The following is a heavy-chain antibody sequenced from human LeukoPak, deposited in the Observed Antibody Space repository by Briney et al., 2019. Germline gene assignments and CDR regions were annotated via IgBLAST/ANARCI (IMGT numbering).Heavy chain of an antibody. Sequence: ASVKVSCKASGYTFTGYYMHWVRQAPGQGLEWMGWINPNSGGTNYAQKFQGRVTMTRDTSISTAYMELSRLRSDDTAVHYCARDICSSTSCYLFDYWGQGTLVTVSS. D-gene: IGHD2-2*01. V-gene: IGHV1-2*02. J-gene: IGHJ4*02. CDR2: INPNSGGT. CDR1: GYTFTGYY. CDR3: ARDICSSTSCYLFDY.